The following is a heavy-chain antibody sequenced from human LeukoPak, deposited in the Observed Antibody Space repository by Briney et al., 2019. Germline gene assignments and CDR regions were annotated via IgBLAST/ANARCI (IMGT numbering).Heavy chain of an antibody. CDR1: GYSFTSYW. Sequence: GESLKISCKGPGYSFTSYWIGWVRQMPGKGLEWMGIIYPGDSDTRYSPSFQGQVTISADKSISTAYLQWSSLKASDTAMYYCAITGTTFDYGMDVWGQGTTVTVSS. J-gene: IGHJ6*02. D-gene: IGHD1-7*01. CDR2: IYPGDSDT. CDR3: AITGTTFDYGMDV. V-gene: IGHV5-51*01.